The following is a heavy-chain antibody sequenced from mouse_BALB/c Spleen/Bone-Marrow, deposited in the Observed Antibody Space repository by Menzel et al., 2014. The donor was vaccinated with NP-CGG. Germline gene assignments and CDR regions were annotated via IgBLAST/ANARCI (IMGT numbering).Heavy chain of an antibody. Sequence: EVKLMESGGGLVKPGGSLKLSCAASGFTFSSYAMSWVRQTPEKRLEWVATISSGGSYTYYPDSVKGRSTISRDNAKNTLYMQMSSLRSEDTAMYYCARHITTVVADYWGQGTTLTVSS. CDR1: GFTFSSYA. CDR2: ISSGGSYT. CDR3: ARHITTVVADY. V-gene: IGHV5-9-3*01. D-gene: IGHD1-1*01. J-gene: IGHJ2*01.